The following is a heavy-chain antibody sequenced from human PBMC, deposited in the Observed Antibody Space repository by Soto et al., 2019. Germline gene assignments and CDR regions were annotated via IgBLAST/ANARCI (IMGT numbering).Heavy chain of an antibody. J-gene: IGHJ4*02. CDR1: GFTVSSNY. CDR2: IYSGGST. CDR3: ARDGLASSGYFDY. Sequence: EVQLVETGGGLIQPGGSLRLSCAASGFTVSSNYMSWVRQAPGKGLEWVSVIYSGGSTYYADSVKGGFTIFRDNSKNTLYLQMNSLRAEDTAVYYCARDGLASSGYFDYWGQGTLVTVSS. D-gene: IGHD3-22*01. V-gene: IGHV3-53*02.